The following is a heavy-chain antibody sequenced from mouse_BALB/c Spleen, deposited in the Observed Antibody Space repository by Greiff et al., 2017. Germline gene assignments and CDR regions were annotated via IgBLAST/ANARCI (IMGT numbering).Heavy chain of an antibody. CDR1: GFTFSNYW. V-gene: IGHV6-6*02. D-gene: IGHD2-10*01. J-gene: IGHJ3*01. Sequence: DGKLQESGGGLVQPGGSMKLSCVASGFTFSNYWMNWVRQSPEKGLEWVAEIRLKSNNYATHYAESVKGRFTISRDDSKSSVYLQMNNLRAEDTGIYYCTSTYYGNYEFAYWGQGTLVTVSA. CDR3: TSTYYGNYEFAY. CDR2: IRLKSNNYAT.